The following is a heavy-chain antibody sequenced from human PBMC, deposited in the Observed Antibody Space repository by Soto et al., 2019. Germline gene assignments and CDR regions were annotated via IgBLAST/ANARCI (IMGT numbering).Heavy chain of an antibody. J-gene: IGHJ6*02. CDR3: ARGTAYYDFWSGYYIPCGMDV. CDR1: GGTFSSYA. Sequence: GASVKVSCKASGGTFSSYAISWVRQAPGQGLEWMGGIIPIFGTANYAQKFQGRVTITADESTSTAYMELSSLRSEDTAVYYCARGTAYYDFWSGYYIPCGMDVWGQGTTVTVSS. CDR2: IIPIFGTA. D-gene: IGHD3-3*01. V-gene: IGHV1-69*13.